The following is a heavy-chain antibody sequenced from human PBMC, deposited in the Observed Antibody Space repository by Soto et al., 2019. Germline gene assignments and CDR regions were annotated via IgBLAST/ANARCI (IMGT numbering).Heavy chain of an antibody. J-gene: IGHJ4*02. Sequence: GESMKISCKGSGYSFTSYWIGWVRQMPGKGLEWMGIIYPGDSDTRYSPSFQGQVTISADKSISTAYLQWSSLKASDTAMYYCARPGPVEMATTTIDYWGQGTLVTVSS. CDR1: GYSFTSYW. V-gene: IGHV5-51*01. CDR2: IYPGDSDT. D-gene: IGHD5-12*01. CDR3: ARPGPVEMATTTIDY.